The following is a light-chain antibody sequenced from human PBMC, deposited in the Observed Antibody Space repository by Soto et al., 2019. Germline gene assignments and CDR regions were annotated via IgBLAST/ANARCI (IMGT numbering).Light chain of an antibody. J-gene: IGLJ1*01. CDR1: SSDVGGYKY. Sequence: QSALTQPPSASGSPGQSVTISCTGTSSDVGGYKYVSWYQQHPGKAPQIMIFEVNKRPSGVPDRFAGFKSGNTGTLTVSGLQAEDEAAYYCSSYAGINNLGVFGTGTKVTVL. CDR2: EVN. V-gene: IGLV2-8*01. CDR3: SSYAGINNLGV.